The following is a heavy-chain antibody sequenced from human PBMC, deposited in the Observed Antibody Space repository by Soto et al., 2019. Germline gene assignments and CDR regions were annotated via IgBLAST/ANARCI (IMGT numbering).Heavy chain of an antibody. V-gene: IGHV3-30-3*01. D-gene: IGHD5-12*01. CDR2: ISYDVTNK. Sequence: GGSLRLSCAASGFTFNTYALHWVRHAPGKGLEWVAVISYDVTNKYYAESVEGRFTISRDNSKNTLLLQMNSLRADDTAVYYCAREEGGYSGYDANWFDPWGQGTLVTVFS. CDR3: AREEGGYSGYDANWFDP. J-gene: IGHJ5*02. CDR1: GFTFNTYA.